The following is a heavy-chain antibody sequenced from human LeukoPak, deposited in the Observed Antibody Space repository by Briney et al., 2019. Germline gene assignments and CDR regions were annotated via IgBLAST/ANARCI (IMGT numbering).Heavy chain of an antibody. CDR3: ARVPAGFDY. V-gene: IGHV4-39*07. D-gene: IGHD6-25*01. CDR1: GGSISSSSYY. Sequence: SETLSLTCTVSGGSISSSSYYWGWIRQPPGKGLEWIGEINHSGSTNYNPSLKSRVTISVDTSKNQFSLKLSSVTAADTAVYYCARVPAGFDYWGQGTLVTVSS. J-gene: IGHJ4*02. CDR2: INHSGST.